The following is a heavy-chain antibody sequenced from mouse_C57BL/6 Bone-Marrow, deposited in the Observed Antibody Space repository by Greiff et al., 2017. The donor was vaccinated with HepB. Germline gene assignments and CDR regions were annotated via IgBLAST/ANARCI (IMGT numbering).Heavy chain of an antibody. CDR2: ISGGGGNT. CDR3: ARLREGYAMDY. CDR1: GFTFSSYT. V-gene: IGHV5-9*01. Sequence: EVKLMESGGGLVKPGGSLKLSCAASGFTFSSYTMSWVRQTPEKRLEWVATISGGGGNTYYPDSVKGRFTISRDNAKNTLYLQMSSLRSEDTALYYCARLREGYAMDYWGQGTSVTVSS. J-gene: IGHJ4*01.